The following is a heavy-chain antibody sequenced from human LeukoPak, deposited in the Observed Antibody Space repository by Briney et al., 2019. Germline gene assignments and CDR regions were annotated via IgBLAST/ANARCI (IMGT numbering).Heavy chain of an antibody. V-gene: IGHV3-30-3*01. D-gene: IGHD6-13*01. CDR1: GFTFSSYA. CDR3: ASQEAAAGDY. J-gene: IGHJ4*02. Sequence: PGSSLRLSCAASGFTFSSYAMHWVRQAPGKGLEWVAVISYDGSNKYYADSVKGRFTISRDNSKNTLYLQMNSLRAEDTAVYYCASQEAAAGDYWGQGTLVTVSS. CDR2: ISYDGSNK.